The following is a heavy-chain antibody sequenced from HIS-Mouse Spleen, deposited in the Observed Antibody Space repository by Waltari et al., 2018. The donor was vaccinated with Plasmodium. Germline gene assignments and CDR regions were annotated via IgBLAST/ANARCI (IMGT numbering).Heavy chain of an antibody. CDR1: GYTFTGYY. Sequence: QVQLVQSGAEVKKPVASVKVSCQASGYTFTGYYMPWVRQDPGQGLECMGGINPNSGGTNYAQKFQGRVTMTRDTSISTAYMELSRLRSDDTAVYYCARDLAAAGHFDYWGQGTLVTVSS. J-gene: IGHJ4*02. CDR3: ARDLAAAGHFDY. D-gene: IGHD6-13*01. CDR2: INPNSGGT. V-gene: IGHV1-2*02.